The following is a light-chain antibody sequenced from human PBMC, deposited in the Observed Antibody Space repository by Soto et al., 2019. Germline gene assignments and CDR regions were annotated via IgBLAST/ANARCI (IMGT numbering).Light chain of an antibody. J-gene: IGKJ1*01. Sequence: EIVMTQSPATLSVSPGERATLSCRASQSVSSNLAWYQQKPGQAPRLLIYGASTRATGIPARFSGSGSGTEFTLTISSLQSENFAVYYCQEYNNGPVTSGQVTKLEI. V-gene: IGKV3-15*01. CDR1: QSVSSN. CDR3: QEYNNGPVT. CDR2: GAS.